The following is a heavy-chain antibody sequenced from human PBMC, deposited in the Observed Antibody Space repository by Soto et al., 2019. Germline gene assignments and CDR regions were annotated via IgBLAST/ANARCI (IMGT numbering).Heavy chain of an antibody. V-gene: IGHV3-23*01. CDR2: ISGSGGST. Sequence: EVQLLESGGGLVQPGGSLRLSCAASGFTFSSYAMSWVRQAPGKGLEWVSAISGSGGSTYYADSVKGRFTISRDNSKNTRYLQMNSLRAEDTAVYYCASHVDTAMALAHWGQGTLVTVSS. CDR3: ASHVDTAMALAH. CDR1: GFTFSSYA. J-gene: IGHJ4*02. D-gene: IGHD5-18*01.